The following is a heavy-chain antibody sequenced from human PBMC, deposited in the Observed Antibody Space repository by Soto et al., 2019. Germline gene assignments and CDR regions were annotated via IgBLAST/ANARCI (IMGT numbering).Heavy chain of an antibody. D-gene: IGHD3-22*01. CDR2: IYYSGST. Sequence: SETLSLTCTVSGGSISSGDYYWSWIRQPPGKGLEWIGYIYYSGSTYYNPSLKSRVTISVDTSKNQFSLKLSSVTAADTAVYFCARLTYYYDSSGYYALDYWGQGTLVTVSS. J-gene: IGHJ4*02. CDR1: GGSISSGDYY. CDR3: ARLTYYYDSSGYYALDY. V-gene: IGHV4-30-4*01.